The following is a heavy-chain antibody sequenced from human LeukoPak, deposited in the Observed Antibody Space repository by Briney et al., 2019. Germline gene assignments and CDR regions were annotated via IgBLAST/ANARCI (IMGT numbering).Heavy chain of an antibody. V-gene: IGHV3-30-3*01. CDR1: GFTFSSYA. CDR3: ARDSSDIVADYYFDY. CDR2: ISVDGSSK. Sequence: GGSLRLSCAASGFTFSSYAMHWVRQAPGKGLEWVAVISVDGSSKDSADSVTGRFTISRDNSKNTLYVQMNSLRAEDTALYYCARDSSDIVADYYFDYWGQGTLVTVSS. J-gene: IGHJ4*02. D-gene: IGHD5-12*01.